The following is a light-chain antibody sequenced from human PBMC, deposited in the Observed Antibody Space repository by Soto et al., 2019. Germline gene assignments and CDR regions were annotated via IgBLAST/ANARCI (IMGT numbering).Light chain of an antibody. CDR1: SSNIGAGYD. J-gene: IGLJ1*01. V-gene: IGLV1-40*01. CDR2: GNS. Sequence: QSVLTQPPSVSGAPGQRVTISCTGSSSNIGAGYDVHWYQQLPGTAPKLLIYGNSNRPSGVPDRFSGSKSGTSASLAITGLQAADEADYYCQSYDRSLLYVFGTG. CDR3: QSYDRSLLYV.